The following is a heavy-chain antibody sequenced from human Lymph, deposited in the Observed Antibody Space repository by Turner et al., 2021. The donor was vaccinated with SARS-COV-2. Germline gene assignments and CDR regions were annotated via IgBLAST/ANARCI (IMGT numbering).Heavy chain of an antibody. CDR1: VYTFTGYY. CDR3: ARDVERYNDFWSGYSGGYGLDV. CDR2: INPNSGGT. J-gene: IGHJ6*02. V-gene: IGHV1-2*02. Sequence: HVQLVQSGAEVKKPGASVKVSCKASVYTFTGYYMHWVRQAPGQGLEWMGWINPNSGGTNYAQKFQGRVTMTRDTSISTAYMELSRLRSDDTAVYYCARDVERYNDFWSGYSGGYGLDVWGQGTTVTVSS. D-gene: IGHD3-3*01.